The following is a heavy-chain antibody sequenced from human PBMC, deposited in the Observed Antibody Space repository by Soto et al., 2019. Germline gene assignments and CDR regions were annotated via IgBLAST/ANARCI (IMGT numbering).Heavy chain of an antibody. CDR1: GGTFSSYA. V-gene: IGHV1-69*12. J-gene: IGHJ5*02. Sequence: QVPLVQSGAEVKKPGSSVKVSCKASGGTFSSYAITWVRQAPGQGLEWMGGIIPIFGTANYAQKFKGRVTINADESTSAAYMELSSQRSEDMAVYYCARDRGPSSGYYPYWFDPWGQGTLVTVSS. CDR2: IIPIFGTA. CDR3: ARDRGPSSGYYPYWFDP. D-gene: IGHD3-22*01.